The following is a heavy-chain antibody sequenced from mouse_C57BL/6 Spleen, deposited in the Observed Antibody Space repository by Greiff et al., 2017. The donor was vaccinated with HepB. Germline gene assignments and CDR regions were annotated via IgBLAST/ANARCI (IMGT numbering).Heavy chain of an antibody. J-gene: IGHJ2*01. CDR1: GFTFSSYA. CDR2: ISDGGSYT. CDR3: ARLGYYGSSYVDY. V-gene: IGHV5-4*03. D-gene: IGHD1-1*01. Sequence: DVKLVESGGGLVKPGGSLKLSCAASGFTFSSYAMSWVRQTPEKRLEWVATISDGGSYTYYPDNVKGRFTISRDNAKNNLYLQMSHLKSEDTAMYYCARLGYYGSSYVDYWGQGTTLTVSS.